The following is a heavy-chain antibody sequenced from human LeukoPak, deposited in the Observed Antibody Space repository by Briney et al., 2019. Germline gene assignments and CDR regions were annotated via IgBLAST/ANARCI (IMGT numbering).Heavy chain of an antibody. CDR3: ARADSVSNWFDP. V-gene: IGHV3-30-3*01. CDR1: GFTFSRYW. D-gene: IGHD2-21*01. J-gene: IGHJ5*02. Sequence: GGSLRLSCAASGFTFSRYWMSWVRQAPGKGLEWVAVISYDGSNKYYAGSVKGRFTISRDNSKNTLYLQMNSLRAEDTAVYYCARADSVSNWFDPWGQGTLVTVSS. CDR2: ISYDGSNK.